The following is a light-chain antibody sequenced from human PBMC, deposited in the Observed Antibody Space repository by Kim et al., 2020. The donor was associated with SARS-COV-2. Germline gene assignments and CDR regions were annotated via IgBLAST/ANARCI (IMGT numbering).Light chain of an antibody. V-gene: IGKV3-20*01. CDR3: QHYGGS. CDR2: GAS. CDR1: QSVSSSF. Sequence: EIVLTQSPGTLSLSPGERTTLSCRASQSVSSSFLAWYQHKPGQAPRLLIYGASRRATGIPDTFSGSGSGTDFTLSISRLEPEDFAVYYCQHYGGSFGPGTKVDIK. J-gene: IGKJ3*01.